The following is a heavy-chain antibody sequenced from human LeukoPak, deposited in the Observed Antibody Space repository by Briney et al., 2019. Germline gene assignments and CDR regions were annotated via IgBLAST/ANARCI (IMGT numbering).Heavy chain of an antibody. Sequence: SETLSLTCTVSGVSINNYYWGWIRQSPGKGPEWIGWSYHRGSTSYNPSLKSRVTISVDTSKNQFSLKLSSVTAADTAVYYCARDRELGYWGQGTLVIVSS. CDR3: ARDRELGY. J-gene: IGHJ4*02. CDR2: SYHRGST. CDR1: GVSINNYY. V-gene: IGHV4-59*01.